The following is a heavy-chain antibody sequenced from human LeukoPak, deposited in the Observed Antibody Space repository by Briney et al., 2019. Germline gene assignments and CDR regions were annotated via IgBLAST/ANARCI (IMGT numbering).Heavy chain of an antibody. J-gene: IGHJ6*03. D-gene: IGHD1-26*01. Sequence: ASVKVSYKASGYTFTGYYMHWVRQAPGQGLEWMGWINPNSGGTNYAQKFQGRVTMTRDTSISTAYMELSRLRSDDTAVYYCARDKRYSGSQKHYYYYMDVWGKGTTVTVSS. CDR1: GYTFTGYY. V-gene: IGHV1-2*02. CDR3: ARDKRYSGSQKHYYYYMDV. CDR2: INPNSGGT.